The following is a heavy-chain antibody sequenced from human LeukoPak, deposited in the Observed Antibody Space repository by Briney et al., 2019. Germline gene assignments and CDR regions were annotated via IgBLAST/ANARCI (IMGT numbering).Heavy chain of an antibody. CDR1: GFTFSSYA. J-gene: IGHJ4*02. Sequence: GGTLRLSCAASGFTFSSYAMSWVRQAPGKGLEWVSGISGSGDNTYYADSVKGRFTISRDNSKNTLYVQVNSLGTEDTAAYYCAKGSYYDSSGSFYFDYWGQGTLVTVSS. V-gene: IGHV3-23*01. CDR2: ISGSGDNT. CDR3: AKGSYYDSSGSFYFDY. D-gene: IGHD3-22*01.